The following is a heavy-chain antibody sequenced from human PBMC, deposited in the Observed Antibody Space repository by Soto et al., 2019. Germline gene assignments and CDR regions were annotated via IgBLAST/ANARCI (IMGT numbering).Heavy chain of an antibody. CDR3: AREEYYYGSGAFFDY. CDR1: GYTFTSYG. D-gene: IGHD3-10*01. CDR2: IIPILGIA. Sequence: SVKVSCKASGYTFTSYGINWVRQAPGQGLEWMGRIIPILGIANYAQKFQGRVTITADKSTSTAYMELSSLRSEDTAVYYCAREEYYYGSGAFFDYWGQGTLVTVSS. J-gene: IGHJ4*02. V-gene: IGHV1-69*04.